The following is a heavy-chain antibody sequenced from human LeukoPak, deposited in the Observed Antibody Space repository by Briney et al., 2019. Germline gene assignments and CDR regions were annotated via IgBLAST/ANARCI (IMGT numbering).Heavy chain of an antibody. D-gene: IGHD6-19*01. CDR3: ANLGIAVASWYFDL. CDR2: ISGSGGST. Sequence: GGSLRLSCAASGFTFSSYAMSWVRQAPGKGLEWVSAISGSGGSTYYADSVKGRFTISRDNSKNTLYLQMNSLRAQDTAVYYCANLGIAVASWYFDLWGRGTLVTVSS. J-gene: IGHJ2*01. V-gene: IGHV3-23*01. CDR1: GFTFSSYA.